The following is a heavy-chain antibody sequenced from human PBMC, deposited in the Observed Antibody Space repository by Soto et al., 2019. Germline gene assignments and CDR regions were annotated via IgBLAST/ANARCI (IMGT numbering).Heavy chain of an antibody. CDR2: IYYSGST. V-gene: IGHV4-39*01. CDR3: ARGGDEYSSSLFDY. Sequence: QLQLQESGPGLVKPSETLSLTCTVSGGSISSSSYYWGWIRQPPGKGLEWIGSIYYSGSTYYNPSLKSRVTISVDTSKNQFSLKLSSVTAADTAVYYCARGGDEYSSSLFDYWGQGTLVTVSS. CDR1: GGSISSSSYY. J-gene: IGHJ4*02. D-gene: IGHD6-6*01.